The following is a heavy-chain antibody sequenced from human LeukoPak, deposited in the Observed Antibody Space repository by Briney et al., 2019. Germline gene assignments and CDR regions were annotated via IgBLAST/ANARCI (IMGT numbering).Heavy chain of an antibody. CDR2: IKQDGSKK. J-gene: IGHJ4*02. V-gene: IGHV3-7*04. Sequence: GGSLRLSCVASGFPFSSYWRTWVRQAPAKGLEWVANIKQDGSKKSYVDPVKGRFTISRDNAKNSLYLQMNSLRAEDTAIYYCTRVGYIDEGIDYWDQGTLVTVSS. CDR3: TRVGYIDEGIDY. CDR1: GFPFSSYW. D-gene: IGHD5-12*01.